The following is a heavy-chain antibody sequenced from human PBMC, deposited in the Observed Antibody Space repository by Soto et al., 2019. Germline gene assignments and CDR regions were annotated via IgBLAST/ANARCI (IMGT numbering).Heavy chain of an antibody. V-gene: IGHV3-11*06. CDR2: ISSSTTYT. D-gene: IGHD6-13*01. CDR3: ARARTAATALYYFDY. Sequence: QVQLVESGGGLVKPGGSLRLSCAASGFTFSDYYMSWIRQAPGKGLEWVSYISSSTTYTNYADSVKGRFTISRDNAKKSLYLQMNSLRAEDTAVYYCARARTAATALYYFDYWGQGTLVTVSS. J-gene: IGHJ4*02. CDR1: GFTFSDYY.